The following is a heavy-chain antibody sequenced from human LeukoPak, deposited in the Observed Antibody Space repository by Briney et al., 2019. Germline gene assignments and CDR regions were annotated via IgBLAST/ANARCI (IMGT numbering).Heavy chain of an antibody. V-gene: IGHV1-8*01. D-gene: IGHD4-17*01. CDR2: MNPNSGNT. CDR1: GYTFTSYD. Sequence: ASVKVSCKASGYTFTSYDINWVRQATGQGLEWMGWMNPNSGNTGYAQKFQGRVTMTRNTSISTAYMELSSLRSEDTAVYYCASDYGDYGHDAFDIWGQGTMVTVSS. J-gene: IGHJ3*02. CDR3: ASDYGDYGHDAFDI.